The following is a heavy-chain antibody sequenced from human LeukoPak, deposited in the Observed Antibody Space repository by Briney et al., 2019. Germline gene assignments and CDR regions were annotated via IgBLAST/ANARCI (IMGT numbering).Heavy chain of an antibody. J-gene: IGHJ4*02. D-gene: IGHD6-13*01. CDR1: GGSISSYY. V-gene: IGHV4-4*07. CDR3: AREAIAAPYPDY. Sequence: SETLSLTCTVSGGSISSYYWSWIRQPPGKGLEWIGRIYTSGRTSYNPSLKSRVTISVDTSKNQFSLKLSSVTAADTAVYYCAREAIAAPYPDYWGRGTLVTVSS. CDR2: IYTSGRT.